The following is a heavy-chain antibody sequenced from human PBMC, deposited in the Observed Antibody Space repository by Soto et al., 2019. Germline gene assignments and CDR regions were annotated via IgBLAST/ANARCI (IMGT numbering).Heavy chain of an antibody. Sequence: QVQLVQSGAEVKKPGASVKVSCKASGYSFTTHAIHWVRQAPGQRLEWVGWMDAGNGNTKYSQKLQGRVTITRDTSASTAYMELSSLRSDDTAVYNCARDYNSGSYIFDYWGQGTLITVSS. J-gene: IGHJ4*02. CDR1: GYSFTTHA. D-gene: IGHD3-10*01. CDR2: MDAGNGNT. V-gene: IGHV1-3*01. CDR3: ARDYNSGSYIFDY.